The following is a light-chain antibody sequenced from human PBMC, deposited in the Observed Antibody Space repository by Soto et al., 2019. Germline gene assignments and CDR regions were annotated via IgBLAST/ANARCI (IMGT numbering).Light chain of an antibody. Sequence: QSARTQPPSASGSPGQSVTISCSETSSDVGSYNYVSWYQQYPGKAPKLMIYEVTKRPSGVPDRFSGSKSGNTASLTVSGLQAEDEADYYCTSYADNNNHVFGGGTKLTVL. CDR2: EVT. V-gene: IGLV2-8*01. CDR3: TSYADNNNHV. CDR1: SSDVGSYNY. J-gene: IGLJ1*01.